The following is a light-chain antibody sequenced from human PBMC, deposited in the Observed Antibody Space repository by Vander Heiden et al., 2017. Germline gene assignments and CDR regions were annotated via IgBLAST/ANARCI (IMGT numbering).Light chain of an antibody. J-gene: IGLJ2*01. CDR1: TGPVTSGHY. V-gene: IGLV7-46*01. CDR2: EPT. CDR3: LLSADDAVV. Sequence: QAVVPQEHSLTVSPGGTVTLTCGSSTGPVTSGHYPYWFQTEPGQATSTMSYEPTHGPAGTPVLFSGSLLGGRAALTLSGAQPEDEDEYYCLLSADDAVVFGGGTKLTVL.